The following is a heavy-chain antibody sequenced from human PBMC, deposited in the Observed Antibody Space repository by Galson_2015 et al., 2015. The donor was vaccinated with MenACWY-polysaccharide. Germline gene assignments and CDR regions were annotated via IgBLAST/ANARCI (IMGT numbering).Heavy chain of an antibody. Sequence: SLRLSCAVSGFTFRSHDMNWVRQAPGKGLEWVSYIDTSGTSTKYADSVKGRFIMSRDNAKNSLYLQMNSLRVEDTAVYYCARDTPGIEDFDYWGPGILVTVSS. D-gene: IGHD1-1*01. CDR1: GFTFRSHD. V-gene: IGHV3-48*03. J-gene: IGHJ4*02. CDR2: IDTSGTST. CDR3: ARDTPGIEDFDY.